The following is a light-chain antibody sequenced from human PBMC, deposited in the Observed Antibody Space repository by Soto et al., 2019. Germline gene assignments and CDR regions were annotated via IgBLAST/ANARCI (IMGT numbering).Light chain of an antibody. V-gene: IGKV3D-20*02. CDR1: QSVSGNY. CDR2: RAS. J-gene: IGKJ4*02. Sequence: EIVFTRSPATRALSPGERCRLSCRAIQSVSGNYLAWYQQKPGQAPRVLIYRASIRATGISDRFSGSGSGTDFTLTISRLEPEDFAVYFCQQRANWPPVTVGPGTQVEIK. CDR3: QQRANWPPVT.